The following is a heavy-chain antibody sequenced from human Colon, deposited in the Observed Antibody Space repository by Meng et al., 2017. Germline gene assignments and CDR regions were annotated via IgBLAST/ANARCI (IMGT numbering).Heavy chain of an antibody. V-gene: IGHV4-30-4*01. Sequence: HGQVQESGPGLEKPSQTLPLTFSVSGCSISSGDYYWSWIRQPPGKGLEWIGYIYYSGSTYYNPSLKSRVTISVDTSKNQFSLKLSSVTAADTAVYYCARGYYDSSGYGYWYFDLWGRGTLVTVSS. J-gene: IGHJ2*01. D-gene: IGHD3-22*01. CDR2: IYYSGST. CDR3: ARGYYDSSGYGYWYFDL. CDR1: GCSISSGDYY.